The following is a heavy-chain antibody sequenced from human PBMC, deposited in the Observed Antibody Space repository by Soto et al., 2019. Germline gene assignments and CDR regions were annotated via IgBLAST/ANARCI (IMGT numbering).Heavy chain of an antibody. V-gene: IGHV3-23*01. CDR1: GFIFNNYA. Sequence: EVQLLESGGGLVQPGESLRLSCAASGFIFNNYAMSWVRQAPGKGLELVSSISGSRGSTYYADSVKGRFTISRDNSKNTLYLQMNSPRAEDTAIYYCAKGELGTDYWGQGTLVTVSS. D-gene: IGHD1-7*01. J-gene: IGHJ4*02. CDR2: ISGSRGST. CDR3: AKGELGTDY.